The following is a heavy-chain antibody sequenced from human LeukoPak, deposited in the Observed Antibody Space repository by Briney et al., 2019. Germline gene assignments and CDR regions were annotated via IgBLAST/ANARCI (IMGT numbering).Heavy chain of an antibody. CDR3: ACRRWKTSAVDY. D-gene: IGHD4-23*01. Sequence: PSETLSLTCTVSGVSISSSNSYWGWIRQAPGKGLEWVANIKQDGSEKYYVDSVKGRFTISRDNAKNSLYLQMNSLRAEDTAVYFCACRRWKTSAVDYWGQGTLVTVSS. J-gene: IGHJ4*02. CDR2: IKQDGSEK. V-gene: IGHV3-7*01. CDR1: GVSISSSNSY.